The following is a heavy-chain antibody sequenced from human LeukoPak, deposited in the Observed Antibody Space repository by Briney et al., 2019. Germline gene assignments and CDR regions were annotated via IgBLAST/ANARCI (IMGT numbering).Heavy chain of an antibody. Sequence: SVKVSCKASGGTFSSYAISWVRQAPGQGLEWVGRIIPILGIANYAQKFQGRVTMTRNTSISTAYMELSSLRSEDTAVYYCASRWQQQENGMDVWGQGTTVTVSS. CDR3: ASRWQQQENGMDV. D-gene: IGHD6-13*01. CDR2: IIPILGIA. CDR1: GGTFSSYA. V-gene: IGHV1-69*04. J-gene: IGHJ6*02.